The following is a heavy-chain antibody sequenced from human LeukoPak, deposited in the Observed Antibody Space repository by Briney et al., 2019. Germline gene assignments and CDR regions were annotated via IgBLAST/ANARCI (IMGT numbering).Heavy chain of an antibody. D-gene: IGHD3-10*01. CDR2: ISWDGGST. V-gene: IGHV3-43*01. Sequence: GGSLRLSCAASGFTFDDYTTHWVRHAPGKGLEWVSLISWDGGSTYYADSVKGRFTISRDNSKNSLYLQMNSLRTEDTALYYCAKGYGSLDYWGQGTLVTVSS. CDR1: GFTFDDYT. CDR3: AKGYGSLDY. J-gene: IGHJ4*02.